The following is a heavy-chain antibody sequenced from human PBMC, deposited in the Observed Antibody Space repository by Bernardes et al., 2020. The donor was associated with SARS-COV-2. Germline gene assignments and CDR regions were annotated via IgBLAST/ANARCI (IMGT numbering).Heavy chain of an antibody. Sequence: ASVKVSCKASGYPFTGYYIHWLRQAPGQGLEWMGWINPNSGGTNYAQNFQGRVTMTRDTSIGTAYMELSGLRFDDTAVYYCALPPTNYDRYAMDLWGQGTTVTVSS. CDR1: GYPFTGYY. J-gene: IGHJ6*02. D-gene: IGHD3-22*01. CDR3: ALPPTNYDRYAMDL. V-gene: IGHV1-2*02. CDR2: INPNSGGT.